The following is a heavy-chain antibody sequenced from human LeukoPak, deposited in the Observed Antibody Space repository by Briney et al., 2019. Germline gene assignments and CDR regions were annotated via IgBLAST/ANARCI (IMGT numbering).Heavy chain of an antibody. Sequence: ASVKVSCKASGGTFSSYAISWVRQAPGQGLEWMGGIIPIFGTANYAQKFQGRVTITTDESTSTAYMELSSLRSEDTAVYYCARGGTVDTAIVYGYWGQGTLVTVSS. V-gene: IGHV1-69*05. CDR3: ARGGTVDTAIVYGY. D-gene: IGHD5-18*01. J-gene: IGHJ4*02. CDR1: GGTFSSYA. CDR2: IIPIFGTA.